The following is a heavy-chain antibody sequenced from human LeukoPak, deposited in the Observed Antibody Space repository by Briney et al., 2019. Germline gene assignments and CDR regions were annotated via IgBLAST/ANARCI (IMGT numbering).Heavy chain of an antibody. CDR3: ARDIAGATKGGWFDT. CDR1: GYTFTNYD. D-gene: IGHD1-26*01. J-gene: IGHJ5*02. Sequence: ASVKVSCKASGYTFTNYDINWVRQATGQGLEWMGWMDPNSGNTGYAQKFQGRVTMTRNTSISTAYMELSSLRSEDTALYYCARDIAGATKGGWFDTWGQGTPVTVSS. CDR2: MDPNSGNT. V-gene: IGHV1-8*01.